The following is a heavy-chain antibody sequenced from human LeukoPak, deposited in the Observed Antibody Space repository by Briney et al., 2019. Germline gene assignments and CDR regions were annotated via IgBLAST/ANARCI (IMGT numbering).Heavy chain of an antibody. Sequence: GGSLRLSCAASGFTFSSYAMSWVRQAPGKGLEWVSAISGSGGSTNYADSVKGRFTISRDNSKNTLYLQMNSLRAEDTAVYYCAKDYQAHYYGSGSYYANFDYWGQGTLVTVSS. CDR2: ISGSGGST. CDR1: GFTFSSYA. D-gene: IGHD3-10*01. CDR3: AKDYQAHYYGSGSYYANFDY. V-gene: IGHV3-23*01. J-gene: IGHJ4*02.